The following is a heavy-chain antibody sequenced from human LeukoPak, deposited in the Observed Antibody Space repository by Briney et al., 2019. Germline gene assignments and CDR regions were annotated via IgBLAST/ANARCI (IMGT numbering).Heavy chain of an antibody. Sequence: SETLSLTCTVSGGSISSYYWSWIQQPPGKGLEWIGYIYYSGSTNYNPSLKSRVTISVDTSKNQFSLKLSSVTAADTAVYYCARSSGSFQTYYFDYWGQGTLVTVSS. CDR1: GGSISSYY. CDR3: ARSSGSFQTYYFDY. J-gene: IGHJ4*02. V-gene: IGHV4-59*01. CDR2: IYYSGST. D-gene: IGHD1-26*01.